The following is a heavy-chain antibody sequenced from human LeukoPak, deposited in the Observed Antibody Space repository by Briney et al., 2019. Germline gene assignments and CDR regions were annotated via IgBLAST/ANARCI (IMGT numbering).Heavy chain of an antibody. CDR1: GGSISSSSYY. V-gene: IGHV4-39*07. D-gene: IGHD6-19*01. CDR3: ARSLYSSGWYEVY. J-gene: IGHJ4*02. Sequence: SETLSLTCTVSGGSISSSSYYWGWIRQPPGKGLEWIGSIYYSGSTYYNPSLKSRVTMSVDTSKNQFSLKLSSVTAADTAVYYCARSLYSSGWYEVYWGQGTLVTVSS. CDR2: IYYSGST.